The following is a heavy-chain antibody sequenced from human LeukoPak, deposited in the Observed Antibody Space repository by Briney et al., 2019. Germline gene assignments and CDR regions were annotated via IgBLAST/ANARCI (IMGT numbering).Heavy chain of an antibody. Sequence: PGGSLRLSCAASGFTFSSFAMHWVRQAPGEGREYGSAISSNGGSTYYANSVKGRFTIARDNSKNTLYLQMGSLRAEDMAVYYCARSPRGRNDYGGNGRLGPFDYWGQGTLVTVPS. J-gene: IGHJ4*02. V-gene: IGHV3-64*01. CDR2: ISSNGGST. CDR3: ARSPRGRNDYGGNGRLGPFDY. D-gene: IGHD4-23*01. CDR1: GFTFSSFA.